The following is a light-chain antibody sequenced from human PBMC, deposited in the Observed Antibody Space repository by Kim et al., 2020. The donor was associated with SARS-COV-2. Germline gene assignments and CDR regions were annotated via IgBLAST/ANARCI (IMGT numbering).Light chain of an antibody. CDR3: QSSDRSMSGPVV. Sequence: ISTTGSGSNTGAGYDVRWYQQLPGAAPKLLIYNNSNRPSGVAERFSGSRSGASASLAISGLQADDEDDYYCQSSDRSMSGPVVFGGGTQLTVL. V-gene: IGLV1-40*03. CDR1: GSNTGAGYD. CDR2: NNS. J-gene: IGLJ2*01.